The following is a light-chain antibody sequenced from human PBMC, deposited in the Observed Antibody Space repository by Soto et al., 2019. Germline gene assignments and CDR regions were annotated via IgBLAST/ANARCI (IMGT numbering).Light chain of an antibody. J-gene: IGKJ1*01. CDR2: LGS. CDR1: QSLLHSDGYTY. V-gene: IGKV2-28*01. CDR3: MQALQTPWT. Sequence: DIVMTQSPLSLPVTPGEPASISCRSSQSLLHSDGYTYLDWYLQKPGQSPQLLIYLGSNRASGVXDXXSVSGSGTDFTLQISRVEAEDVGVYYCMQALQTPWTFGQGTKVEIK.